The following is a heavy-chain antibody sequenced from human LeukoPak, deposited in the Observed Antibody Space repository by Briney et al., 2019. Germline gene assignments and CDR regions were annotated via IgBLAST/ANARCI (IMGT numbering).Heavy chain of an antibody. D-gene: IGHD5-24*01. CDR1: GFTFSSCT. Sequence: QPGGSLRLSCAASGFTFSSCTMSWVRQAPGKGLEWISYISSSGSTVYYADSVKGRFTISRDNAKNSLYLQMNSLRVDDTAVYYCARIREVIGTDWFDPWGQGTLVTVSS. J-gene: IGHJ5*02. CDR3: ARIREVIGTDWFDP. V-gene: IGHV3-48*04. CDR2: ISSSGSTV.